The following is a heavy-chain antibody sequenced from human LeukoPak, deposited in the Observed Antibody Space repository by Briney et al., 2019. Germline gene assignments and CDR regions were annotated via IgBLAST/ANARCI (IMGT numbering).Heavy chain of an antibody. CDR3: AKFEGATIPGWFNDY. Sequence: GGSLRLSCAASEFIFSGYAMGWVRQAPGKGLEWVSTIDKTTYPTFYADPVKGRFTISRDNSKNTLYLQMNSLRTEDTAVYFCAKFEGATIPGWFNDYWGQGILVTVSS. D-gene: IGHD6-19*01. CDR2: IDKTTYPT. V-gene: IGHV3-23*05. J-gene: IGHJ4*02. CDR1: EFIFSGYA.